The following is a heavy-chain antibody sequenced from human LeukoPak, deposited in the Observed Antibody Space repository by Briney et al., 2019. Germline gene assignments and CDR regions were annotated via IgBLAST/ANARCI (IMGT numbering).Heavy chain of an antibody. CDR3: ARDLIAARGMDV. J-gene: IGHJ6*02. CDR2: ISSSSSYI. Sequence: GGSLRLSCAASGFTFSSYSMNWVRQAPGKGLEWVSSISSSSSYIYYADSVKGRFAISRDNAKNSLYLQMNSLRAEDTAVYYCARDLIAARGMDVWGQGTTVTVSS. D-gene: IGHD6-6*01. V-gene: IGHV3-21*01. CDR1: GFTFSSYS.